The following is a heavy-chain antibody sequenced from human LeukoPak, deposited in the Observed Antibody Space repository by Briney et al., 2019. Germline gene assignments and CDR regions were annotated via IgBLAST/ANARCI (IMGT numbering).Heavy chain of an antibody. CDR2: INPNSGGT. CDR3: AKEGGYCSSGTCYPWWFDP. D-gene: IGHD2-15*01. Sequence: GASLKVSCKASGYTFTGYYVHCVRHAPGQGIGWMGWINPNSGGTNYAQKFQGRVTMTRDTSISTAYLELSRLRSDDTAVYYCAKEGGYCSSGTCYPWWFDPWGQGTLVTVSS. J-gene: IGHJ5*02. V-gene: IGHV1-2*02. CDR1: GYTFTGYY.